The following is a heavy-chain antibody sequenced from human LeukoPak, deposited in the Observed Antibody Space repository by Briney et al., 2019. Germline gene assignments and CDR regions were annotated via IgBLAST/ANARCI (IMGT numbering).Heavy chain of an antibody. V-gene: IGHV4-39*01. J-gene: IGHJ4*02. Sequence: SETLSLTCTVSGGSISSSSYYWGWIRQPPGKGLEWIGSIYYSGSTYYNPSLKSRVTISVDTSKNQFSLKLSSVTAADTAVYYCARQGGWELLSLVIFDYWGQGTLVTVSS. CDR2: IYYSGST. CDR3: ARQGGWELLSLVIFDY. D-gene: IGHD1-26*01. CDR1: GGSISSSSYY.